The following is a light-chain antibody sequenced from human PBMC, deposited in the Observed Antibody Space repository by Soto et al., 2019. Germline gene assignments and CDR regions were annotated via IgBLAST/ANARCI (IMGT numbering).Light chain of an antibody. Sequence: QSALTQPPSASGSPGQSVTISCTGTSSDVGTYNSVSWYQQHPGTAPKLMIYEVSKRPSGVPDRFSGSKSGNTASLTVSGLQAEDEADYYCSSYAGSNTVLFGGGTKVTVL. CDR3: SSYAGSNTVL. CDR1: SSDVGTYNS. CDR2: EVS. V-gene: IGLV2-8*01. J-gene: IGLJ2*01.